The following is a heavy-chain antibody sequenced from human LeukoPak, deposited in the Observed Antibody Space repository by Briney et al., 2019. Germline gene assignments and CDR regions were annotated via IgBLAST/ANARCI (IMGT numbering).Heavy chain of an antibody. CDR2: INPNNGDT. Sequence: ASVKVSCKASGYTFTGSYMHWVRQAPGQGLEWMGRINPNNGDTNYTENFQGRVTMTRDTTITTAYMELSRLRSDDTAVYYCASLFIGIDYWGQGTLVTVSS. CDR1: GYTFTGSY. CDR3: ASLFIGIDY. V-gene: IGHV1-2*06. J-gene: IGHJ4*02.